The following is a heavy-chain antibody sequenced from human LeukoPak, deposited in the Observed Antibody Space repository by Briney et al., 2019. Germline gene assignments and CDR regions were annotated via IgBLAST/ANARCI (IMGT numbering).Heavy chain of an antibody. CDR3: ARGLWFGELLSSYYYYYMDV. CDR2: IYYSGST. J-gene: IGHJ6*03. V-gene: IGHV4-59*01. D-gene: IGHD3-10*01. Sequence: SETLSLTCTVSGGSISSYYWSWIRQPPGKGLEWIEYIYYSGSTNYNPSLKSRVTISVDTSKNQFSLKLSSVTAADTAVYYCARGLWFGELLSSYYYYYMDVWGKGTTVTVSS. CDR1: GGSISSYY.